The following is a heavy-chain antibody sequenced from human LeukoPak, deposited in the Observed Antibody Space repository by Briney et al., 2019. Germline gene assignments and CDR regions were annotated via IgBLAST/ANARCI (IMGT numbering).Heavy chain of an antibody. J-gene: IGHJ6*03. CDR2: IYYSGGT. D-gene: IGHD6-13*01. Sequence: SETLSLTCNVSGGSMSSYYWGWIRQPPGKGLEWIGYIYYSGGTTYNPSLKSRVTISADTSKNQFSLSLSSVTAADTAVYYCARHPYEGAAAGTYYYYYMDVWGKGTTVTISS. CDR1: GGSMSSYY. V-gene: IGHV4-59*01. CDR3: ARHPYEGAAAGTYYYYYMDV.